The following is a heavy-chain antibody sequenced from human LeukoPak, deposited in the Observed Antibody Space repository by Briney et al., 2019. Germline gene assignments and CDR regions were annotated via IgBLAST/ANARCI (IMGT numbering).Heavy chain of an antibody. Sequence: GGSLRLSCAASGFTFSSYAMHWVRQAPGKGLEWVSGISWNSGSIGYADSVKGRFTISRDNAKNSLYLQMNSLRAEDTALYYCAKGPGYGGNPDYFDYWGQGTLVTVSS. V-gene: IGHV3-9*01. D-gene: IGHD4-23*01. CDR3: AKGPGYGGNPDYFDY. CDR1: GFTFSSYA. J-gene: IGHJ4*02. CDR2: ISWNSGSI.